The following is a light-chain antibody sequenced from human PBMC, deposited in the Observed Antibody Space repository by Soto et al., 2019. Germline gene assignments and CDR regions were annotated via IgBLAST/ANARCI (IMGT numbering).Light chain of an antibody. CDR2: GTS. J-gene: IGKJ1*01. Sequence: DIQLTQSPSSLSASVGDRVTITCRASQSISNSLNWYQQKPGKAPNLLIYGTSDLQSGVPSRFSGSGSGTEFTLTISSLQRDDFATYYCQQSHSSSWTFGQRTKVEIK. CDR3: QQSHSSSWT. CDR1: QSISNS. V-gene: IGKV1-39*01.